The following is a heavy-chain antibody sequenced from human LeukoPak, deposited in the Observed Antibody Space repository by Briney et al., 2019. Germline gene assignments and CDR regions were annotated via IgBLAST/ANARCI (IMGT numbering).Heavy chain of an antibody. J-gene: IGHJ4*02. CDR1: GFSFSGYW. D-gene: IGHD3-3*02. Sequence: GGSLRLSCAASGFSFSGYWMSWVRQTPGKGLEWVANIKQDGSVKNSVDSMKGRFTISRDNAKNTLYLGMNSLRAEDTAVYYCARGSSGGTFGYWGQGTLVTVSS. CDR3: ARGSSGGTFGY. CDR2: IKQDGSVK. V-gene: IGHV3-7*04.